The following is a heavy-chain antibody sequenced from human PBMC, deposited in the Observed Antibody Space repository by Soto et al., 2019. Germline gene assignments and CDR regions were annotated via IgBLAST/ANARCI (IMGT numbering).Heavy chain of an antibody. V-gene: IGHV4-31*03. Sequence: SETLSLTCTVSGGSISSGGYYWSWIRQHPGKGLEWIGYIYYSGSTYHNPSLKSRVTISVDTSKNQFSLKLSSVTAADTAVYYCARGGYNAFDIWGQGTMVTVSS. CDR3: ARGGYNAFDI. D-gene: IGHD5-12*01. CDR1: GGSISSGGYY. CDR2: IYYSGST. J-gene: IGHJ3*02.